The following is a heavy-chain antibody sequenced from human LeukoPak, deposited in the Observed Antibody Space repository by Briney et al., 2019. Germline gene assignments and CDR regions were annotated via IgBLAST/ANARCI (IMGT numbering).Heavy chain of an antibody. J-gene: IGHJ4*02. CDR1: GYTFTSYG. V-gene: IGHV1-18*01. Sequence: ASVNVSCKASGYTFTSYGISWVRQAPGQGLEWMGWISAYNGNTNYAQKLQGRVTMTTDTSTSTAYMELRSLRSDDTAVYYCARDSGLGGDVVVVAATLGDYWGQGTLVTVSS. CDR3: ARDSGLGGDVVVVAATLGDY. D-gene: IGHD2-15*01. CDR2: ISAYNGNT.